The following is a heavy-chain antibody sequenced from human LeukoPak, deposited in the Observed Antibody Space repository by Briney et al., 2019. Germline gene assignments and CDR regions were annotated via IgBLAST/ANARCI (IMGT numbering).Heavy chain of an antibody. CDR1: GFTFSSYE. CDR3: ARDSRGWYGRLDL. J-gene: IGHJ4*02. D-gene: IGHD6-19*01. CDR2: ISGSGTTI. V-gene: IGHV3-48*03. Sequence: PGGSLGLSCAASGFTFSSYEMNWVRQAPGKGLEWVSYISGSGTTIHYADSVKGRFTISRDNAKNSLYLQMNSLRGEDTAVYHCARDSRGWYGRLDLWGQGTLVTVSS.